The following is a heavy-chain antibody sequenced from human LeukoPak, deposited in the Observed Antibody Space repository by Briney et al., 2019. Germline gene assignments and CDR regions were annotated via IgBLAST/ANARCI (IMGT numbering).Heavy chain of an antibody. CDR1: GFTFSSYA. CDR2: ISGSGGST. J-gene: IGHJ6*03. CDR3: ARDANYCSGGSCYLFMDV. V-gene: IGHV3-23*01. D-gene: IGHD2-15*01. Sequence: GGSLRLSCAASGFTFSSYAMSWVRQAPGKGLEWVSAISGSGGSTYYADSVKGRFTISRDNAKNTLYLQMNSLRAEDTAVYYCARDANYCSGGSCYLFMDVWGKGTTVTVSS.